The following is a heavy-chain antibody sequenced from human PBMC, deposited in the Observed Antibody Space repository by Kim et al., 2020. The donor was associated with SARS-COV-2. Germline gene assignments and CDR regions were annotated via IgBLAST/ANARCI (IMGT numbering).Heavy chain of an antibody. Sequence: GGSLRLSCAASGFTFSDSWMDWVRQTAGGGLLWVARINPDGTSTYYPDSVKGRFAISRDNSKNTLYLQMNSLRTEDTAVYYCFRGGVAFWGQGTLVTVSS. V-gene: IGHV3-74*01. CDR3: FRGGVAF. D-gene: IGHD3-10*01. CDR1: GFTFSDSW. CDR2: INPDGTST. J-gene: IGHJ4*02.